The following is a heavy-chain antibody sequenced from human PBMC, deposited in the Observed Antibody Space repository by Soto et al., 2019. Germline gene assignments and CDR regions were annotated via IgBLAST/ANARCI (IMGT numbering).Heavy chain of an antibody. CDR3: ASGYRDSSGYYFGY. CDR2: IIPIFGTA. CDR1: GGTFSSYA. J-gene: IGHJ4*02. D-gene: IGHD3-22*01. Sequence: VASVKVSCKASGGTFSSYAISWVRQAPGQGLEWMGGIIPIFGTANYAQKFQGRVTITADKSTSTAYMELSSLRSEDAAVYYCASGYRDSSGYYFGYWGQGTLVTVSS. V-gene: IGHV1-69*06.